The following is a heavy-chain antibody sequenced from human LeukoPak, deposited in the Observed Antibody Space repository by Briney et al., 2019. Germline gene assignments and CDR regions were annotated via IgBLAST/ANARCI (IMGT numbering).Heavy chain of an antibody. Sequence: ASVKVCCKACGYTLTSYYMHWVRQAPGQGLEWMGIINPSGGSTSYAQKFQGRVAMTRDMSTSTVYMELSSLRSEDTAVYYCATNRNSLVATVYYFDYWGQGTLVTVSS. CDR2: INPSGGST. V-gene: IGHV1-46*01. J-gene: IGHJ4*02. CDR1: GYTLTSYY. D-gene: IGHD1-1*01. CDR3: ATNRNSLVATVYYFDY.